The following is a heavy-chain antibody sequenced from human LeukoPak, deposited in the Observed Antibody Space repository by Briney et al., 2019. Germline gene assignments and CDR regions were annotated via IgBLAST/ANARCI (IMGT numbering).Heavy chain of an antibody. CDR2: ISGSGGST. D-gene: IGHD3-22*01. CDR3: AKALTYYDSSGYYPAEYFQH. CDR1: GFTFSSYA. V-gene: IGHV3-23*01. J-gene: IGHJ1*01. Sequence: PGGSLRLSCAASGFTFSSYAMSWVRQAPGKGLEWVSAISGSGGSTYYADSVKGRFTISRDNSKNTLYLQMNSLRAEDTAVYYCAKALTYYDSSGYYPAEYFQHWGEGTLVTVSS.